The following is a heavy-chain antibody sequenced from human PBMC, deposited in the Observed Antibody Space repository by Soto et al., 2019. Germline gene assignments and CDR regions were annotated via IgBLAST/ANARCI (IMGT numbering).Heavy chain of an antibody. V-gene: IGHV1-46*01. CDR2: INPSGGST. Sequence: ASVKVSCKASGYTFTDYYIHWVRQAPGQGLERMGIINPSGGSTSYAQKFQGRVIMTTDTSTSTVYMELSGLRFDDTAVYFSAGALPVFHFWGPGTRVTVSS. CDR1: GYTFTDYY. CDR3: AGALPVFHF. J-gene: IGHJ4*02.